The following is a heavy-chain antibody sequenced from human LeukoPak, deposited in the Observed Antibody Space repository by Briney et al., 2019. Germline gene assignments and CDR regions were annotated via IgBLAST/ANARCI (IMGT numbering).Heavy chain of an antibody. D-gene: IGHD2-8*01. Sequence: PSETLSLTCAVYGGSFSVYYWTWIRQPPGKGLEWIGEIIHSGSTNYNPSLKSRLTVTVDTSNNHFSLKLTSVTAADTAVYYCARGTVLMGYASFDYWGQGTLVTVSS. V-gene: IGHV4-34*01. CDR2: IIHSGST. J-gene: IGHJ4*02. CDR1: GGSFSVYY. CDR3: ARGTVLMGYASFDY.